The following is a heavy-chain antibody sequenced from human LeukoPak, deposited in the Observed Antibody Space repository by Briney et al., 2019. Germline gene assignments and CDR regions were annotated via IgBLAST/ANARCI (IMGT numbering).Heavy chain of an antibody. V-gene: IGHV4-4*02. CDR3: AREMGGGFIAAARAFSSCYMDV. CDR1: GGSISSSNW. CDR2: IYHSGST. J-gene: IGHJ6*03. D-gene: IGHD6-13*01. Sequence: SETLSLTCAVSGGSISSSNWWSWVRQPPGKGLEWIGEIYHSGSTNYNPSLKSRVTISVDKSKNQFSLKLSSVTAADTAVYYCAREMGGGFIAAARAFSSCYMDVWGKGTTVTVSS.